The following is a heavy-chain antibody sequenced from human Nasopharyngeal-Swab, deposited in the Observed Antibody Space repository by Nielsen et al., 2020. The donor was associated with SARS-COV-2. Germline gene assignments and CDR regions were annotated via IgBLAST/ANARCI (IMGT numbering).Heavy chain of an antibody. CDR3: ARQGSGYYYAWYFDL. V-gene: IGHV5-51*01. D-gene: IGHD3-22*01. CDR2: IYPGDSDT. J-gene: IGHJ2*01. Sequence: VRQMPGKGLEWMGIIYPGDSDTRYSPSFQGQVTISADKSISTAYLRWGSLKASDTAMYYCARQGSGYYYAWYFDLWGRGTLVTVSS.